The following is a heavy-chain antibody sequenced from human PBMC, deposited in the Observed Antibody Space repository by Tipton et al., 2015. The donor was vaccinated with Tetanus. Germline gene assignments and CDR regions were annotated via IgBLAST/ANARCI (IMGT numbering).Heavy chain of an antibody. Sequence: TLSLTCAVSGGSISSGGYSWSWIRQPPGKGLEWIGYIYHSGSTYYNPSLKSRVTISVDRSKNQFSLKLSSVTAADTAVYYCARARYCSGGSCYSYLDYWGQGTLVAVSS. J-gene: IGHJ4*02. V-gene: IGHV4-30-2*01. CDR2: IYHSGST. CDR3: ARARYCSGGSCYSYLDY. D-gene: IGHD2-15*01. CDR1: GGSISSGGYS.